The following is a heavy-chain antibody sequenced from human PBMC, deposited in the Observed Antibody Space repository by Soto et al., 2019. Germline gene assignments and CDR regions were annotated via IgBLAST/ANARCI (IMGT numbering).Heavy chain of an antibody. Sequence: XGSLRRSCSASGFTFSSYRMNWVRQAPGKGLEWVSSISSSSSYIYYADSVKGRFTISRDNAKNALYLQMNSLRAEDTAVYYCARESSITMVRGVPLDYWRQGYLVTVSS. CDR2: ISSSSSYI. J-gene: IGHJ4*02. D-gene: IGHD3-10*01. CDR1: GFTFSSYR. V-gene: IGHV3-21*01. CDR3: ARESSITMVRGVPLDY.